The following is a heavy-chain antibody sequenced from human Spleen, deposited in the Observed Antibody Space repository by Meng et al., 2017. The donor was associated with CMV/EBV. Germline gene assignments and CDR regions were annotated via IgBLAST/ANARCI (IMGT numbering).Heavy chain of an antibody. Sequence: SETLSLTCTVSGGSISSSSYYWGWIRQPPGKGREWIGSIYYSGSTYYNPSLKSRVTISVDTSKNQFSLKLSSVTAADTAVYYCARGIVVPAAAPYYYYYGMDVWGQGTTVTVSS. V-gene: IGHV4-39*07. J-gene: IGHJ6*02. CDR1: GGSISSSSYY. CDR2: IYYSGST. CDR3: ARGIVVPAAAPYYYYYGMDV. D-gene: IGHD2-2*01.